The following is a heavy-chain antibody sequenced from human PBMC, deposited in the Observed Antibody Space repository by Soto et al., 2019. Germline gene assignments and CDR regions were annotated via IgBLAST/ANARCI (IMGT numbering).Heavy chain of an antibody. V-gene: IGHV4-61*08. CDR3: ARSVGGRGWL. CDR1: VDSVNTGDRY. CDR2: IYSSGST. D-gene: IGHD6-19*01. J-gene: IGHJ4*02. Sequence: SETLSLTCTFSVDSVNTGDRYCSWIRQPPGKALEWIAYIYSSGSTKYNPSLKSRVTISRDTSKNQFSLKMTSVTAEDTAVYYRARSVGGRGWLGGQGTLVNLS.